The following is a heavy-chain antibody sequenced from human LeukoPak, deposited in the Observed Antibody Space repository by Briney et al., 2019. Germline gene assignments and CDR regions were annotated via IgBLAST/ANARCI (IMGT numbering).Heavy chain of an antibody. D-gene: IGHD5-18*01. J-gene: IGHJ4*02. CDR2: ISAYNGNT. V-gene: IGHV1-18*01. Sequence: ASVKVSCKSSGYTYPSYGIIWVRQPCGQGLEWMGWISAYNGNTNYAQKLQGRVTMTADTSTSTAYMELRSLRSDDAAVYYCARVTVDTAMGNDYWGQGALVTVSS. CDR1: GYTYPSYG. CDR3: ARVTVDTAMGNDY.